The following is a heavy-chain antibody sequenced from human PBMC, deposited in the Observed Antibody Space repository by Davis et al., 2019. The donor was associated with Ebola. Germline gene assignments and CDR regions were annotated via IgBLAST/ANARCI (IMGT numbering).Heavy chain of an antibody. D-gene: IGHD6-13*01. CDR3: ARTPPGLDSSSWYQRLYYYYGMDV. CDR1: GYTFTSYG. Sequence: AASVKVSCKASGYTFTSYGISWVRQAPGQGLEWMGWISAYNGNTNYAQKLQGRVTMTTDTSTSTAYMELRSLRSDDTAVYYCARTPPGLDSSSWYQRLYYYYGMDVWGQGTTVTVSS. V-gene: IGHV1-18*04. J-gene: IGHJ6*02. CDR2: ISAYNGNT.